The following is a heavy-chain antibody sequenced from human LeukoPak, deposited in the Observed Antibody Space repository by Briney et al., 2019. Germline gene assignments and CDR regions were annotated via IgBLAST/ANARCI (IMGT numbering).Heavy chain of an antibody. Sequence: GGSLRLSCAPSGFTVSSNYMIYVRQPPGKAVEWFSVIYSGGSTYYADSVKCRFTISRDNSKNTLYLQMNSLRAEDTDVYYCARGVQWELLDYWGQGTLVTVSS. CDR1: GFTVSSNY. J-gene: IGHJ4*02. CDR3: ARGVQWELLDY. D-gene: IGHD1-26*01. CDR2: IYSGGST. V-gene: IGHV3-66*02.